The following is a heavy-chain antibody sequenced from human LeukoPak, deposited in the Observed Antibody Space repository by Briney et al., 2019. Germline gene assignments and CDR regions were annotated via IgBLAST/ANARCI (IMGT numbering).Heavy chain of an antibody. J-gene: IGHJ4*02. Sequence: ASVKVSCKASKDTFTIYDVNWVRQATGLGLEWMGWRNPNSGNTGYAQKFQGRVTMTMNSSISTAYMELTSLTSEDTAVYYCARSTMGARRTYDYWGQGTLVTVSS. CDR2: RNPNSGNT. CDR3: ARSTMGARRTYDY. CDR1: KDTFTIYD. V-gene: IGHV1-8*01. D-gene: IGHD1-26*01.